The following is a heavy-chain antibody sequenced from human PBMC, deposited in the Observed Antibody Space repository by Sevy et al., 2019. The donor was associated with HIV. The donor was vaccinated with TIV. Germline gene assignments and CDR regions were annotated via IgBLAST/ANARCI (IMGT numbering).Heavy chain of an antibody. CDR3: ARDQSSVGSNWDSVAPADYGMDV. J-gene: IGHJ6*02. CDR2: TYYRSEWFN. D-gene: IGHD2-2*01. CDR1: GDSVSSNTAA. Sequence: SQTLSLTCAISGDSVSSNTAAWNWIRQSPSRGLEWLGRTYYRSEWFNDYSVSVISRISINPDTSKNLFSLQLNSVTPEDTAMYYCARDQSSVGSNWDSVAPADYGMDVWGQGTTVTVSS. V-gene: IGHV6-1*01.